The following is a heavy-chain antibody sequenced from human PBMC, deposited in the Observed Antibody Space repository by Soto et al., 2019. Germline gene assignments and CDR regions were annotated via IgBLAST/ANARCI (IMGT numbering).Heavy chain of an antibody. Sequence: ELQLVQSGAEVKKPGESLKISCKGSGYNFANYWIGWVRQMPGKGLEWMGIIYPGNSDTRYSPSFQGQVTISADTSISTADLEWSSLKASDTAIYYCARHVYYDVLKKNYWGQGTLVTVSS. V-gene: IGHV5-51*01. J-gene: IGHJ4*02. CDR1: GYNFANYW. D-gene: IGHD3-9*01. CDR2: IYPGNSDT. CDR3: ARHVYYDVLKKNY.